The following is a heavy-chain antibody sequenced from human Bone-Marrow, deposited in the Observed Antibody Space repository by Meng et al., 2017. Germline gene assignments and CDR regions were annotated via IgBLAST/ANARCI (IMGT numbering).Heavy chain of an antibody. CDR3: ASSSWYFYY. CDR1: GFTFSSYE. D-gene: IGHD6-13*01. J-gene: IGHJ4*02. V-gene: IGHV3-48*03. Sequence: GESLKISCAASGFTFSSYEMSWVRQAPGKGLEWVSYMSSSSNTIYYADSVKSRFTISRDNGKNSLYLQMSSRRAEDTAVYYCASSSWYFYYWGQGTLVTVSS. CDR2: MSSSSNTI.